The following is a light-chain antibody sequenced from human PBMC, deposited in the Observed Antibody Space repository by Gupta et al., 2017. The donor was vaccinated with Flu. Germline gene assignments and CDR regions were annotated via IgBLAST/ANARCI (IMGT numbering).Light chain of an antibody. CDR2: DDS. Sequence: SSVLPQPPSVLLAPGQTARITCGGNSIGSKTVHWYQQKPGQAPVLVVYDDSARPSGIPERFSGSNSGNTATLTISRVEAGDEADYYCQVWDSGSDHVVFGGGTKLTVL. J-gene: IGLJ2*01. CDR3: QVWDSGSDHVV. CDR1: SIGSKT. V-gene: IGLV3-21*02.